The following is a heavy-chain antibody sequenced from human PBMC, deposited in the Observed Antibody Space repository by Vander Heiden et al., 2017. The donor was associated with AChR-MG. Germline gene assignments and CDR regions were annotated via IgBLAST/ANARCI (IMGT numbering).Heavy chain of an antibody. J-gene: IGHJ6*03. CDR2: INTAGGST. Sequence: QVQLVQSGAEVTEPGASVTVSCQASGYTFTTQHKHWVRHAAGQGLQWMGIINTAGGSTNYAQKFQGRPTMTGDTSTSTVYMDLSSLKSEDTAVYYCARERRGIDYSNQGHNYYYYYMDVWGKGTTVTVSS. CDR3: ARERRGIDYSNQGHNYYYYYMDV. D-gene: IGHD4-4*01. CDR1: GYTFTTQH. V-gene: IGHV1-46*01.